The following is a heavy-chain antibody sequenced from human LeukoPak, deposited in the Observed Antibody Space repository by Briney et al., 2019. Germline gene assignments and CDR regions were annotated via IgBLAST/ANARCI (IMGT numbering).Heavy chain of an antibody. V-gene: IGHV3-53*01. Sequence: AGGSLRLSCAASGFSVSNYYMSWVRQAPGKGLEWVSVLYSGGTTHYADSVKGRFTISRDNSKNTLFLQMNSLRAEDTAVYYCVRGFRGYSFDYWGQGTLVTVSS. J-gene: IGHJ4*02. CDR2: LYSGGTT. CDR3: VRGFRGYSFDY. CDR1: GFSVSNYY.